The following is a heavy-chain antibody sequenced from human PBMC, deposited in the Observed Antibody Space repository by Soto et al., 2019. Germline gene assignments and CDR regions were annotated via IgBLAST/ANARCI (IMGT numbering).Heavy chain of an antibody. Sequence: PGGSLRLSCAASGFTISSNYMTWVRQAPGKGLEWVSVIYYDSSTYYADSVKGRFTISRDNSKNTLFLQMRSLRAEDTAVYYCARATWMDTITLSGSWGPGALVTVSS. CDR3: ARATWMDTITLSGS. CDR1: GFTISSNY. D-gene: IGHD5-18*01. V-gene: IGHV3-53*01. CDR2: IYYDSST. J-gene: IGHJ5*02.